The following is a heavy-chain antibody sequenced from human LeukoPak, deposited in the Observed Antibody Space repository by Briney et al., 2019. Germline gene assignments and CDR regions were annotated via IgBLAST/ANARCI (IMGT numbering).Heavy chain of an antibody. D-gene: IGHD3-3*01. Sequence: ASVKVSCKASGYTFATYATHWVRQAPGQGLEWMGWINTNTGNPTYAQGFTGRFVFSLDTSVSTAYLQISSLKAEDTAVYYCARDRSGMYYDFWSSYYLDAFDIWGQGTMVTVSS. CDR3: ARDRSGMYYDFWSSYYLDAFDI. J-gene: IGHJ3*02. CDR2: INTNTGNP. CDR1: GYTFATYA. V-gene: IGHV7-4-1*02.